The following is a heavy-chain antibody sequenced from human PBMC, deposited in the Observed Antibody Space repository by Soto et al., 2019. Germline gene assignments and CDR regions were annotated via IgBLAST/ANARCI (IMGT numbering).Heavy chain of an antibody. J-gene: IGHJ6*02. V-gene: IGHV4-4*07. CDR2: IYRSGST. CDR1: GGSISSYY. CDR3: ARDLVHISGNYSSYSYAMDA. D-gene: IGHD6-19*01. Sequence: QVQLQESGPGLVKPSETLSLTCTVSGGSISSYYWSWVRQPAGKGLEWIGRIYRSGSTNYNPSLKGRVTMSLDTSKHQFSLKLSSVTAADTAVYFCARDLVHISGNYSSYSYAMDAWGQGTTVTVSS.